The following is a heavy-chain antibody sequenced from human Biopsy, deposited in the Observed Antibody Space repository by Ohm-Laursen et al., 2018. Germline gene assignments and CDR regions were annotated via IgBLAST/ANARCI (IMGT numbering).Heavy chain of an antibody. CDR3: ARDIMNRIAGLVARSDVFDV. CDR1: GYAVNDYF. Sequence: GASVKVSCKGSGYAVNDYFLHWLRQAPGRGPEWMGWISPNSGGTNYAQKFQGRVTMTTDTSTSTVYLELRRLISDDTAVYYCARDIMNRIAGLVARSDVFDVWGQGTLVTVSS. CDR2: ISPNSGGT. J-gene: IGHJ3*01. D-gene: IGHD3-16*01. V-gene: IGHV1-2*02.